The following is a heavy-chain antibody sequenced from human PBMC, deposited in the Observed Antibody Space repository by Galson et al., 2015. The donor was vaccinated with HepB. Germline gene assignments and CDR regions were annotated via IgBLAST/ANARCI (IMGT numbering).Heavy chain of an antibody. D-gene: IGHD4-23*01. V-gene: IGHV1-3*01. CDR3: ARDPPIDYGGNHY. Sequence: SVKVSCKASGYTFTSYAMHWVRQAPGQRLEWMGWINAGNGNTKYSQKFQGRVTITRDTSASTAYMELSSLRSEDTAVYYCARDPPIDYGGNHYWGQGTLVTVSS. CDR2: INAGNGNT. J-gene: IGHJ4*02. CDR1: GYTFTSYA.